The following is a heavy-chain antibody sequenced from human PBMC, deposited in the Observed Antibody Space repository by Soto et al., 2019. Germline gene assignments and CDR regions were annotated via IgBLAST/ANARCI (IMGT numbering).Heavy chain of an antibody. CDR1: GYTFTGYY. D-gene: IGHD1-20*01. J-gene: IGHJ6*02. Sequence: ASVKVSCKASGYTFTGYYMHWVRQAPGQGLEWMGWINPNSGGTNYAQKFQGGVTMTRDTSISTAYMELSRLRSDDTAVYYCARVPPVSYGMDVWGQGTTVTVSS. CDR3: ARVPPVSYGMDV. V-gene: IGHV1-2*02. CDR2: INPNSGGT.